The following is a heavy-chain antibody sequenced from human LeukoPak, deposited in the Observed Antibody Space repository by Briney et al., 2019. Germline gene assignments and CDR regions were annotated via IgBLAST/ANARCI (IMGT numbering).Heavy chain of an antibody. CDR3: ASVQTGSSGGYCDC. Sequence: ASVKVSCKPSGYTFTSYGISWVRQAPGQGLEWMGWIRGYNENTNYAQKLQGRVTMNTHPPTSTDYMELSSLRSDDTAVYYCASVQTGSSGGYCDCWRRGSVVSVSS. V-gene: IGHV1-18*01. J-gene: IGHJ4*02. D-gene: IGHD2-15*01. CDR2: IRGYNENT. CDR1: GYTFTSYG.